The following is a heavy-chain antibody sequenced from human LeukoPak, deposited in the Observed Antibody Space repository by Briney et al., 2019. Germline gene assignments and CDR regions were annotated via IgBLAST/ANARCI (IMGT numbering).Heavy chain of an antibody. CDR3: ARDPYNSGPGRAFDI. CDR1: GFTFSNYW. Sequence: GGSLRLSCAASGFTFSNYWMHWVRQAPGKGLVWVSRINSDGRTTNYADSVKGRFTISRDNATNALYLQMNSLRAEDTAGYYCARDPYNSGPGRAFDIWGQGTMVTVSS. D-gene: IGHD5-12*01. CDR2: INSDGRTT. J-gene: IGHJ3*02. V-gene: IGHV3-74*01.